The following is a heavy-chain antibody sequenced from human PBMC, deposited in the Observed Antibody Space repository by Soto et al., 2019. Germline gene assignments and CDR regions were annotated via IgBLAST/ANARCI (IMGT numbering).Heavy chain of an antibody. CDR3: ARGFHCGGDCYSSDY. D-gene: IGHD2-21*01. CDR2: IYSGGST. J-gene: IGHJ4*02. CDR1: GFTVSSNY. Sequence: GGSLRLSCAASGFTVSSNYMSWVRQAPGKGLEWVSVIYSGGSTYYADSVKGRFTISRDNSKNTLYLQMNSLRAEDTAVYYCARGFHCGGDCYSSDYWGQGTLVTVSS. V-gene: IGHV3-66*01.